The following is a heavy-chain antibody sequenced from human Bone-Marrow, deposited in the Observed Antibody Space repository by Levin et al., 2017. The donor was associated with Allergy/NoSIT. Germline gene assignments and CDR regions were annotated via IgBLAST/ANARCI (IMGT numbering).Heavy chain of an antibody. CDR2: ISSGSSYI. J-gene: IGHJ3*02. CDR3: ARDILGSSGRAFDI. V-gene: IGHV3-21*01. D-gene: IGHD6-6*01. Sequence: GGSLRLSCAASGFTFSSYGMNWVRQAPGKGLEWVSSISSGSSYIYNADSVKGRFTISRDNAMNSLYLQMNSLRAEDTALYYCARDILGSSGRAFDIRGQGTMVTVSS. CDR1: GFTFSSYG.